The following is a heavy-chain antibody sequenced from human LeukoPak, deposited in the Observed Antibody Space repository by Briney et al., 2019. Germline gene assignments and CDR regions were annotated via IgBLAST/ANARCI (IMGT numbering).Heavy chain of an antibody. CDR3: AREKTAVYYYRSGFSEGVFDV. CDR2: VYYSGST. J-gene: IGHJ3*01. Sequence: SQTLSLTCTVSGGSISSGGEYWSWIRHLPEKGLEWIGYVYYSGSTYYNPSLESRITMPVDTSENQFTLKLTSVTAADTEVYCCAREKTAVYYYRSGFSEGVFDVWGQGTMVTVSS. V-gene: IGHV4-31*03. D-gene: IGHD3-22*01. CDR1: GGSISSGGEY.